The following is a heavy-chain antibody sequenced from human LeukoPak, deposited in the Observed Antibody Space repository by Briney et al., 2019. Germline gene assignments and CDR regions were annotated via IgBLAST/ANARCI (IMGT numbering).Heavy chain of an antibody. CDR3: AKDRSGSWSFDY. CDR1: GFTFTWSG. CDR2: ISYDGSDK. Sequence: GRSLRLSCAASGFTFTWSGMHWVRQAPGKGLEWLAVISYDGSDKYCADSVKGRFTISRDNSKNTLYLQMNSLRAEDTAVYYCAKDRSGSWSFDYWGQGTLVTVSS. J-gene: IGHJ4*02. D-gene: IGHD6-13*01. V-gene: IGHV3-30*18.